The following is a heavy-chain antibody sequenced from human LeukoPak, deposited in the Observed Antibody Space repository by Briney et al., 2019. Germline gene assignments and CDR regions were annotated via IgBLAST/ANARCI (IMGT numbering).Heavy chain of an antibody. D-gene: IGHD3-10*01. V-gene: IGHV4-39*07. CDR2: IYYSGST. CDR3: ARVVRGGSDSYYFHYMDV. Sequence: PSETLSLTCTVSGGSISSSSYYWGWIRQPPGKGLEWIGSIYYSGSTYYNPSLKSRVTISIDTSKNQFSLKLSSVTAADTAVYYCARVVRGGSDSYYFHYMDVWGKGTTVTVSS. CDR1: GGSISSSSYY. J-gene: IGHJ6*03.